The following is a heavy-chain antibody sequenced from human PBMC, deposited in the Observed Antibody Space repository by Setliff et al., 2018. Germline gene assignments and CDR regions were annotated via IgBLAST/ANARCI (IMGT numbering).Heavy chain of an antibody. CDR3: ARDNTMVGATDY. Sequence: NPSETLSLTCTVSGGSITESCWSWIRQPAGKGLEWIGRLHTSGSIDYNPSLKSRVTISVDTSKNQFSLRLRSVTAADTAVYFCARDNTMVGATDYWGLGTLVTVSS. D-gene: IGHD1-26*01. J-gene: IGHJ4*02. CDR1: GGSITESC. V-gene: IGHV4-4*07. CDR2: LHTSGSI.